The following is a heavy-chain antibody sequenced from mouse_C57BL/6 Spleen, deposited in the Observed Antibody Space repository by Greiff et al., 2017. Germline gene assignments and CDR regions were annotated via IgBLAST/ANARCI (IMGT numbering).Heavy chain of an antibody. CDR1: GYTFTDYY. CDR3: ARARYDYGGGSMDY. J-gene: IGHJ4*01. Sequence: EVQLQQSGPELVKPGASVKISCKASGYTFTDYYMNWVKQSHGKSLEWIGDINPNNGGTSYNQKFKGKATLTVDKSSSTAYMELRSLTSEDAAVYYCARARYDYGGGSMDYWGQGTSVTVSS. CDR2: INPNNGGT. D-gene: IGHD1-1*01. V-gene: IGHV1-26*01.